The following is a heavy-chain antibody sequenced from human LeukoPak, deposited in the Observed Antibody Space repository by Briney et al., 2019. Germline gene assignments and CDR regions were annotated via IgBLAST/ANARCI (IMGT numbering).Heavy chain of an antibody. CDR2: IYYSGST. Sequence: SETLSLTCTVSGGSISSSSYDWGWIRQPPGKGLEGTASIYYSGSTYYNPSLKSRVTISVDTSKNQFSLKLSSVTAADTAVYYCATNLGYCSSTSCYGSDAFDIWGQGTMVTVSS. V-gene: IGHV4-39*01. D-gene: IGHD2-2*01. CDR1: GGSISSSSYD. CDR3: ATNLGYCSSTSCYGSDAFDI. J-gene: IGHJ3*02.